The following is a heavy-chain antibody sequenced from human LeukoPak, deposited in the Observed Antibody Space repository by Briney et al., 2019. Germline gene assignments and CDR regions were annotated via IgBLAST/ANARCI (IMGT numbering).Heavy chain of an antibody. Sequence: GGSLRLSCSASGFTFSSYWMHWVRQAPGKGLVFASRIISDGSRTSSADSVRGRFTISRDNAKNTVYLQMNSLRAEDTAVYYCARDLTGAVFDFWGQGTLVTVSS. J-gene: IGHJ4*02. V-gene: IGHV3-74*01. D-gene: IGHD1-26*01. CDR3: ARDLTGAVFDF. CDR1: GFTFSSYW. CDR2: IISDGSRT.